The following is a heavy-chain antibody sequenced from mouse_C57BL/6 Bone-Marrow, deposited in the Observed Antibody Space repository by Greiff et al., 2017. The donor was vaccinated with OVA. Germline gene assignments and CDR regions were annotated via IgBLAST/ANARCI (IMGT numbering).Heavy chain of an antibody. D-gene: IGHD2-3*01. CDR3: ARIYDGYFLFAY. J-gene: IGHJ3*01. CDR1: GYTFTSYW. V-gene: IGHV1-50*01. Sequence: QVQLQQPGAELVKPGASVKLSCKASGYTFTSYWMQWVKQRPGQGLEWIGEIDPSDSYTNYNQKFKGKATLTVDTSSSTAYMQRSSLTSEDSAVYYCARIYDGYFLFAYWGQGTLVTVSA. CDR2: IDPSDSYT.